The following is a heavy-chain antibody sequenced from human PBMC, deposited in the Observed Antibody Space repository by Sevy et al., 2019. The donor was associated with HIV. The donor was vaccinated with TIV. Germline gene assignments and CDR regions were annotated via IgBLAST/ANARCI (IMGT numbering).Heavy chain of an antibody. Sequence: GGSLRLSCAASGFTFSDYYMSWIRQAPGKGLEWVSYISSSGSTIYYADSVKGRFTISRDNAKNSLYLQMNSLRAEDTAVYYSAILGYCSGGSCYSRVSAFDIWGQGTMVTVSS. CDR3: AILGYCSGGSCYSRVSAFDI. V-gene: IGHV3-11*01. CDR2: ISSSGSTI. D-gene: IGHD2-15*01. J-gene: IGHJ3*02. CDR1: GFTFSDYY.